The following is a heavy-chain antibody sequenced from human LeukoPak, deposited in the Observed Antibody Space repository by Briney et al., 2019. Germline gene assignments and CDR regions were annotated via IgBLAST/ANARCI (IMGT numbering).Heavy chain of an antibody. CDR3: ASQPTYYDYVWGSYRLYYFDY. CDR1: GGSFSGYY. CDR2: IYYSGST. D-gene: IGHD3-16*02. V-gene: IGHV4-34*01. Sequence: SETLSLTCAVYGGSFSGYYWSWIRQPPGKGLEWIGSIYYSGSTYYNPSLKSRVTISVDTSKNQFSLKLSSVTAADTAVYYCASQPTYYDYVWGSYRLYYFDYWGQGTLVTVSS. J-gene: IGHJ4*02.